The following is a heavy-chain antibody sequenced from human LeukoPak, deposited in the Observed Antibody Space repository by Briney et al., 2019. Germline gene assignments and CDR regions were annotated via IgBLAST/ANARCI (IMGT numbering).Heavy chain of an antibody. CDR3: AKDWHILTGRNCFDP. V-gene: IGHV1-18*01. D-gene: IGHD3-9*01. J-gene: IGHJ5*02. CDR2: VTSYNGDT. Sequence: PGAPVKVSCKASGYTFNNYGISWVRQAPGQGLEWMGWVTSYNGDTNYAQKFQGRVTMSTDPSTNTAYMELRSLRFDDTAIYYCAKDWHILTGRNCFDPWGQGTLVTVSS. CDR1: GYTFNNYG.